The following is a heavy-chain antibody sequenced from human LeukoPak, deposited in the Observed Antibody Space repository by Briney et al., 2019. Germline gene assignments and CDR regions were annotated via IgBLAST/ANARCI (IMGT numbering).Heavy chain of an antibody. CDR3: ARPRGNIEMATNPFDF. J-gene: IGHJ4*02. CDR2: ISSSSSYI. CDR1: GLTFSSYS. D-gene: IGHD5-24*01. Sequence: GGSLRLSCAASGLTFSSYSMNWVRQAPGKGLEWVSSISSSSSYIYYAGSVKGRFTISRDNAKNSLYLQMNSLRAEDTAVYYCARPRGNIEMATNPFDFWGQGTLVTVSS. V-gene: IGHV3-21*01.